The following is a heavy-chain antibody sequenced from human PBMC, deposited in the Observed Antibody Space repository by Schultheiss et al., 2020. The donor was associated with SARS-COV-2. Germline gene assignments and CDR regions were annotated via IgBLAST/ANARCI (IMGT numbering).Heavy chain of an antibody. J-gene: IGHJ6*02. CDR3: ARGLIGYGLDV. V-gene: IGHV4-31*03. D-gene: IGHD2-15*01. CDR2: IYYSGST. CDR1: GGSISSGGYY. Sequence: SQTLSLTCTVSGGSISSGGYYWSWIRQHPGKGLEWIGYIYYSGSTYYNPSLKSRVTISVDTSKNQFSLKLSFVTVADAAVYYCARGLIGYGLDVWGQGTTVTVSS.